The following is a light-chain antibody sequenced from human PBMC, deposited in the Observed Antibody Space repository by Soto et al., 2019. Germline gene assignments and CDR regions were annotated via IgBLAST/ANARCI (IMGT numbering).Light chain of an antibody. Sequence: QSVLTQPPSASGSPGQSVAISCTGTSSDVGGYNYVSWYQQHPGKAPKLMIYEVNKRPSGVPDRFSGSKSGNTASLTVSGLQAEDEADYYCSSYTSNSIPYVLGTGTKVTVL. J-gene: IGLJ1*01. V-gene: IGLV2-8*01. CDR1: SSDVGGYNY. CDR3: SSYTSNSIPYV. CDR2: EVN.